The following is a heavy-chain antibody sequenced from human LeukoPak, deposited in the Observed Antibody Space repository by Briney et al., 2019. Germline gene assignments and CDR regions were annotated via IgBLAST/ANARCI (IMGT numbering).Heavy chain of an antibody. Sequence: GGSLRLSCAASGFTVSSSYMSWVRQAPGKGLEWVSLIYSGGSTYYAASVKGRFTISRDNSKNTLYLQMNSLRPEDTAVYYCAKGYNYAYEYWGQGALVTVSS. V-gene: IGHV3-53*01. J-gene: IGHJ4*02. D-gene: IGHD5-18*01. CDR3: AKGYNYAYEY. CDR2: IYSGGST. CDR1: GFTVSSSY.